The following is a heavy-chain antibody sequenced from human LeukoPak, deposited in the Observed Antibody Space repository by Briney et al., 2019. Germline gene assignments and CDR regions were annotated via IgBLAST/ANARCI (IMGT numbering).Heavy chain of an antibody. CDR2: ISWNSGSI. J-gene: IGHJ4*02. CDR3: AKDRSYSGFDY. Sequence: GRSLRLSCAASGFTFDDYAMHWVRHAPGKGLEWVSGISWNSGSIGYADSVKGRFTISRDNAKNSLYLQMNSLRAEDTALYYCAKDRSYSGFDYWGQGTLVTVSS. CDR1: GFTFDDYA. D-gene: IGHD5-12*01. V-gene: IGHV3-9*01.